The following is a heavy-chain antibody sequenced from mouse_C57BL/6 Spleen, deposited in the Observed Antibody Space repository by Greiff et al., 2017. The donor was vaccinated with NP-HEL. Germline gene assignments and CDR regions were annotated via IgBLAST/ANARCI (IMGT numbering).Heavy chain of an antibody. V-gene: IGHV1-52*01. J-gene: IGHJ2*01. CDR1: GYTFTSYW. CDR2: IDPSDSET. CDR3: ARGGVSPFDY. Sequence: QVQLQQPGAELVRPGSSVKLSCKASGYTFTSYWMHWVKQRPIQGLEWIGNIDPSDSETHYNQKFKDKATLTVDKSASTAYMQLSSLTSEDSAVYYCARGGVSPFDYWGQGTTLTVSS.